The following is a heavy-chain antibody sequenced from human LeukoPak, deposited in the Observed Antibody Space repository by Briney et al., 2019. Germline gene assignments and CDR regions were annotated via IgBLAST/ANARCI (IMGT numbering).Heavy chain of an antibody. Sequence: HPGGSLRLSCAASGFTFSGSAMHWVRQASGKGLEWVGRIRSKANSYATAYAASVKGRFTISRDDSKNTAYLQMNSLKTEDTAVYYCTRPVAVAGNWGEAFDIWGQETMVTVSS. CDR2: IRSKANSYAT. V-gene: IGHV3-73*01. D-gene: IGHD6-19*01. J-gene: IGHJ3*02. CDR3: TRPVAVAGNWGEAFDI. CDR1: GFTFSGSA.